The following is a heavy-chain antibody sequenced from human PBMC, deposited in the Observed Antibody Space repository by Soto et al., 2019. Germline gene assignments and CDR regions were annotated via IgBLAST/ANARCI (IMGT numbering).Heavy chain of an antibody. CDR3: AIRYGGNSAALDI. V-gene: IGHV3-33*01. CDR2: IWYDSSKK. J-gene: IGHJ3*02. CDR1: GFTFSNYG. Sequence: QVQLVESGGGVVQPGRSLTLSCAASGFTFSNYGMHWVRQAPGKGLDWVAIIWYDSSKKYYADSVKGRFTISRDNSKSTLYLQMNSLRAEDTAVYYCAIRYGGNSAALDIWGQGTMVTVSS. D-gene: IGHD4-17*01.